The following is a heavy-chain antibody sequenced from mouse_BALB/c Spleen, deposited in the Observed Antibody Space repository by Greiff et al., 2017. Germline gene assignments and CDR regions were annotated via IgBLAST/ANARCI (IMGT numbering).Heavy chain of an antibody. J-gene: IGHJ3*01. D-gene: IGHD2-10*01. CDR2: IYPGSGST. CDR3: TSYSGAY. CDR1: SYTFTSYW. Sequence: LQQPGSELVRPGASVNLSCKASSYTFTSYWMHWVKQRPGQGLEWIGNIYPGSGSTNYDEKFKSKATLTVDTSSSTAYMQLSSLTSEDSAVYYCTSYSGAYWGQGTLVTVSA. V-gene: IGHV1S22*01.